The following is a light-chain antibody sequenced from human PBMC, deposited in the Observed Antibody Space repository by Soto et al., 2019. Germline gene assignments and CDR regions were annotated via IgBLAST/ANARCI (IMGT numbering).Light chain of an antibody. V-gene: IGLV2-14*01. J-gene: IGLJ2*01. CDR1: SSEVGGYDY. CDR2: DVR. CDR3: SSYKRDSTRV. Sequence: QSVLTQPASVPGSPGQSITISCTGTSSEVGGYDYVSWYQQHPDRAPKLIIYDVRNRPSGVSNRFTGSRSGNTAALTISGLQAEGEAAYYCSSYKRDSTRVFGGGTKLTVL.